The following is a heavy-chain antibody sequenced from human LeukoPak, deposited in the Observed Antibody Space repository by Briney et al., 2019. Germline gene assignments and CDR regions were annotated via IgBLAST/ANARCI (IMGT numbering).Heavy chain of an antibody. D-gene: IGHD4-23*01. CDR1: GGSISSFY. CDR3: ARHYGCNGYYLDY. Sequence: SETLSLTCTVSGGSISSFYRSWIRQPPGKGLEWIGYIYYSGSTNYNPSLKSRVTISVDTSKNQFSLKLSSVTAADTAVFYCARHYGCNGYYLDYWGQGTLVTVSS. J-gene: IGHJ4*02. CDR2: IYYSGST. V-gene: IGHV4-59*08.